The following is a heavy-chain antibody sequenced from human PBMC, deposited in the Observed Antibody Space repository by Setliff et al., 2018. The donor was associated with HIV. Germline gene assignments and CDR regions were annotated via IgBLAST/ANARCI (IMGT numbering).Heavy chain of an antibody. J-gene: IGHJ4*02. D-gene: IGHD3-9*01. Sequence: SETLSLTCSVYGTSFSDHYWSWVRQTPGKGLEWIGEMNQSGTTYYNPSLKSRVTTSVDTPKNQFSLKLNSVTAADTAVYYCAKTIGRYFDIFDNWGQGTLVTVSS. CDR3: AKTIGRYFDIFDN. V-gene: IGHV4-34*01. CDR1: GTSFSDHY. CDR2: MNQSGTT.